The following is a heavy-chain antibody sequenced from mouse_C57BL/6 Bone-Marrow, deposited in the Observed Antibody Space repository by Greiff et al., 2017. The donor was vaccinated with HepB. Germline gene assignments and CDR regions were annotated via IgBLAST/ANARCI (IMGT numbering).Heavy chain of an antibody. J-gene: IGHJ1*03. Sequence: DVKLVESGGGLVQPGESLKLSCESNEYEFPSHDMSWVRKTPEKRLELVAAINSDGGSTYYPDTMERRFIISRDNTKKTLYLQMSSLRSEDTALYYCARRGYYYGSYWYFDVWGTGTTVTVSS. CDR1: EYEFPSHD. CDR3: ARRGYYYGSYWYFDV. D-gene: IGHD1-1*01. CDR2: INSDGGST. V-gene: IGHV5-2*03.